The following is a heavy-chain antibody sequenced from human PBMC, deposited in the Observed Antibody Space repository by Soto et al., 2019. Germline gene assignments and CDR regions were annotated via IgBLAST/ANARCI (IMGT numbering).Heavy chain of an antibody. D-gene: IGHD6-13*01. CDR2: IYYSGST. CDR1: GGSISSSSYY. Sequence: SETLSLTCTVSGGSISSSSYYWGWIRQPPGKGLEWIGSIYYSGSTYYNPSLKSRVTISVDTSKNQFSLKLSSVTAADTAVYYCSIPNYSSSWPYFDYWGQGTLVTVSS. V-gene: IGHV4-39*01. J-gene: IGHJ4*02. CDR3: SIPNYSSSWPYFDY.